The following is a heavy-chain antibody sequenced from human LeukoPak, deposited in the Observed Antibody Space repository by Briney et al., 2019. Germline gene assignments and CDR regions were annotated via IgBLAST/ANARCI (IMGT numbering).Heavy chain of an antibody. CDR2: ISGSGGST. J-gene: IGHJ3*01. V-gene: IGHV3-23*01. Sequence: QSGGSLRLSCAASGFTFSSYAMSWVRQAPGKGLEWVSAISGSGGSTYYADSVKGRFTISRDNSKNTLYLQMNSLRAEDTAVYYCAKDWRWRENIMAFNVWGQGTMVTVSS. D-gene: IGHD1-1*01. CDR1: GFTFSSYA. CDR3: AKDWRWRENIMAFNV.